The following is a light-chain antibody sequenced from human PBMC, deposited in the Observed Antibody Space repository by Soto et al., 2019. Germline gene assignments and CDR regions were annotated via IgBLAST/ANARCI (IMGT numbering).Light chain of an antibody. CDR2: AAS. CDR1: QSISSY. Sequence: DIQMTQSPSSLSASVGDRVTITCRASQSISSYLNWYQQKPGKAPKLLIYAASSLQSGVPSRFSGSGSGTEFTLTISGLQPDDFATYYCQQYNTYSWTFGQRTKVDIK. V-gene: IGKV1-39*01. J-gene: IGKJ1*01. CDR3: QQYNTYSWT.